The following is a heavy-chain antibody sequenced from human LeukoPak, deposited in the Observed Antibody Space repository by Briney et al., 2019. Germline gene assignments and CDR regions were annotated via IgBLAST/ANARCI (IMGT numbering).Heavy chain of an antibody. J-gene: IGHJ5*02. Sequence: SETLSVTCTVSGGSLRSYYWTWLRQPPGKGLEWIGYIYFTGSTNYNPSLKSRLTISLDTSKNQFSLRLSSVTAADTAVYFCVRHFHGSGYVVDLWGQGTLVTVSS. CDR2: IYFTGST. D-gene: IGHD6-13*01. CDR3: VRHFHGSGYVVDL. CDR1: GGSLRSYY. V-gene: IGHV4-59*08.